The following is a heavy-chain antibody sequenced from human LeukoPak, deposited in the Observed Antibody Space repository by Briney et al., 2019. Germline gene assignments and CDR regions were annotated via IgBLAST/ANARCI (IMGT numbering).Heavy chain of an antibody. CDR2: INPSGGST. CDR1: GYTFSSYY. V-gene: IGHV1-46*01. CDR3: ARGPYGFWSGYPRDYFDY. D-gene: IGHD3-3*01. J-gene: IGHJ4*02. Sequence: ASVKVSCKASGYTFSSYYMHWVRQAPGQGLEWMGIINPSGGSTTYAQKFQGRVTMTRDTSTGTVYMDLNSLRSEDTAVYYCARGPYGFWSGYPRDYFDYWGQGTLVTVSS.